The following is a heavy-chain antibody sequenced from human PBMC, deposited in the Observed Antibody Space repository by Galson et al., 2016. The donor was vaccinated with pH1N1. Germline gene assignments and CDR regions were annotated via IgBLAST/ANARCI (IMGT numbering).Heavy chain of an antibody. CDR2: INPMGGINPIFKTS. CDR3: AKDRYFDTSGYYFESYD. V-gene: IGHV1-69*13. CDR1: GGTFGSYG. J-gene: IGHJ4*02. Sequence: SVKVSCKASGGTFGSYGISWVRQAPGQGLEWMGGINPMGGINPIFKTSNYAQKFQGRVTITADESMSTAYMELRSLRSEDTAIYYCAKDRYFDTSGYYFESYDWGQRTLVTVSS. D-gene: IGHD3-22*01.